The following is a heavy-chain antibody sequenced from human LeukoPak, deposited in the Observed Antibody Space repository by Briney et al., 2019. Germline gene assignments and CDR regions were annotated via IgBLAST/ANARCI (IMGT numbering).Heavy chain of an antibody. CDR2: INPNSGGT. V-gene: IGHV1-2*06. CDR3: ARFKGSPHKAFDI. J-gene: IGHJ3*02. CDR1: GYTFTGYY. Sequence: ASVKVSCKASGYTFTGYYMHWVRQAPGQGLEWMGRINPNSGGTNYAQKFQGRVTMTRDTSISTAYMELSRLRSDDTAVYYCARFKGSPHKAFDIWGQGTMVTVSS.